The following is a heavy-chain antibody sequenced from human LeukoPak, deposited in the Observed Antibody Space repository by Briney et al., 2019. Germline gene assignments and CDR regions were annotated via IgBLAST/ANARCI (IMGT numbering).Heavy chain of an antibody. J-gene: IGHJ6*03. CDR3: AARGSSSSGFGYMDV. Sequence: ASVKVSCKGSGYTFTDYYMHWVQQAPGKGLEWMGLVDPEDGETIYAEKFQGRVTITADTSTDTAYMELSSLRSEDTAVYYCAARGSSSSGFGYMDVWGKGTTVTVSS. D-gene: IGHD6-6*01. CDR1: GYTFTDYY. CDR2: VDPEDGET. V-gene: IGHV1-69-2*01.